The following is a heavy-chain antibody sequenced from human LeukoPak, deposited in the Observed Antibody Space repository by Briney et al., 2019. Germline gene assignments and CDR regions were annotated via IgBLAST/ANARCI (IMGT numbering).Heavy chain of an antibody. V-gene: IGHV4-39*07. D-gene: IGHD4-17*01. CDR3: AREQTVTTGFDY. Sequence: SETLSLTCTVSGGSMSSSSYYWGWIRQPPGKGLEWIGNIYYSGSTYYNPSLKSRVTISVDTSKNQFSLKLSSVTAADTAVYYCAREQTVTTGFDYWGQGTLVTVSS. CDR2: IYYSGST. J-gene: IGHJ4*02. CDR1: GGSMSSSSYY.